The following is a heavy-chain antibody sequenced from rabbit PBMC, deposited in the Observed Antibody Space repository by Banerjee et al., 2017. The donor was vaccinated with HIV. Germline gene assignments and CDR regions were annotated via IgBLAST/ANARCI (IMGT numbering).Heavy chain of an antibody. Sequence: QEQLEESGGGLVKPEGSLKLSCTASGFDLSSYYVMCWVRQAPGKGLEWIACIDAGYRGSTYYASWAKGRFTISKASWTTVTLQMTSLTAADTASYFCARDLAGVTGWNFNLWGPGTLVTVS. CDR3: ARDLAGVTGWNFNL. D-gene: IGHD4-1*01. J-gene: IGHJ4*01. CDR1: GFDLSSYYV. CDR2: IDAGYRGST. V-gene: IGHV1S45*01.